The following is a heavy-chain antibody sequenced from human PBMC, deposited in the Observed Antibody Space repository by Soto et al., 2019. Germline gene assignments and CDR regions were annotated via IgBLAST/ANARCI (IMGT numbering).Heavy chain of an antibody. V-gene: IGHV1-3*01. CDR1: GYTFTSYG. D-gene: IGHD6-13*01. CDR3: VRRHVSATGIDWFDP. Sequence: ASVKVSCKASGYTFTSYGIHWVRQAPGQRLEWMGWINAANGDTKYSPKFQGRVTITRDTSASTAYVELSSLRSEDTAVYYCVRRHVSATGIDWFDPWGQGTLVTVSS. CDR2: INAANGDT. J-gene: IGHJ5*02.